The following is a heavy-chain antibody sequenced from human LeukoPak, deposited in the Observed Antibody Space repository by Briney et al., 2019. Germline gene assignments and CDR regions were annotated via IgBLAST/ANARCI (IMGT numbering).Heavy chain of an antibody. CDR2: IYYSGNI. D-gene: IGHD5-18*01. J-gene: IGHJ4*02. V-gene: IGHV4-59*01. Sequence: PSETLSLTCTVSGDSMKSYYWTWIRQTPGKGLEWIGHIYYSGNINYNPSLKSRVTISLDTSKSHFSLKLSSVTAADTAVYYCARGGYSYVNYFDYWGQGTLVTVSS. CDR1: GDSMKSYY. CDR3: ARGGYSYVNYFDY.